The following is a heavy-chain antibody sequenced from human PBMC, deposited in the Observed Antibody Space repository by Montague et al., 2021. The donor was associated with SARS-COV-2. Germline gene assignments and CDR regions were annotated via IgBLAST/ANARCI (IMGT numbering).Heavy chain of an antibody. D-gene: IGHD5-12*01. Sequence: SETLSLTCTVSGGSISSNNYYWDWIRQPPGKGLEWIGSIYDSGSTYYNPSLKSRVTISVDTSKSHFSLKLNSVTAADTAVYCCARRGRKLLPVATTIGGFDIWGQGTMVTVSS. J-gene: IGHJ3*02. V-gene: IGHV4-39*02. CDR2: IYDSGST. CDR1: GGSISSNNYY. CDR3: ARRGRKLLPVATTIGGFDI.